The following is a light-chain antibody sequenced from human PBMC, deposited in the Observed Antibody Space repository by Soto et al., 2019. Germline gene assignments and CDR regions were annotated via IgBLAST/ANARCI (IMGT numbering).Light chain of an antibody. Sequence: EVVLTQSPATLSVSPGEGATLSCKASQSVDSRLAWYQQKPGQAPRLLIEGASSRGTDIRARFSGSGSGTEFTLTITSLQSEDFAVDYCQQYSKWPLAFGGGTRVEIK. V-gene: IGKV3-15*01. J-gene: IGKJ4*01. CDR3: QQYSKWPLA. CDR2: GAS. CDR1: QSVDSR.